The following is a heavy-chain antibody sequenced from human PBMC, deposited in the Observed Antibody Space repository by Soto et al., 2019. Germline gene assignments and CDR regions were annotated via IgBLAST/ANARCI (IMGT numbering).Heavy chain of an antibody. CDR1: GYSFTSYW. D-gene: IGHD6-6*01. CDR3: SKFKYSTSVRYLQH. CDR2: IDPSDSYT. V-gene: IGHV5-10-1*01. J-gene: IGHJ1*01. Sequence: LGESLKISCKGSGYSFTSYWISWVRQMPGKGLEWMGRIDPSDSYTNYSPSFQGHVTISADKSISTAYLQWTSLKASDTAIYYCSKFKYSTSVRYLQHWGQGTPVTVSS.